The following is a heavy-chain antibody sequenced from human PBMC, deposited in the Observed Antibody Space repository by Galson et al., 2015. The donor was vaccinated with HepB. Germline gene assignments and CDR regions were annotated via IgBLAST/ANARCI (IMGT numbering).Heavy chain of an antibody. V-gene: IGHV3-21*01. CDR2: ISSSSYI. J-gene: IGHJ4*02. CDR3: ARGYCSGGSCYSGAFDY. Sequence: SLRLSCAASGFTFSSYSMNWVRQAPGKGLEWVSSISSSSYIYYADSVKGRFTISRDNAKNSLYLQMNSLRAEDTAVYYCARGYCSGGSCYSGAFDYWGQGTLVTVSS. D-gene: IGHD2-15*01. CDR1: GFTFSSYS.